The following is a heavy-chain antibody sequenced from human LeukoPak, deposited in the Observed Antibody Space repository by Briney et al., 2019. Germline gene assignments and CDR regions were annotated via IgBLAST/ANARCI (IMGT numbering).Heavy chain of an antibody. V-gene: IGHV3-7*01. CDR2: IKQDGSEK. Sequence: GGSLRLSCAASGFTFSSYWMSWVRQAPGRGLEWVANIKQDGSEKYYVDSVKGRFTISRDNAKNSLFLQMDSLRAEDTAVYYCMRARTVGSITIPFDLWGRGTQVTVSS. D-gene: IGHD3-3*01. CDR3: MRARTVGSITIPFDL. CDR1: GFTFSSYW. J-gene: IGHJ2*01.